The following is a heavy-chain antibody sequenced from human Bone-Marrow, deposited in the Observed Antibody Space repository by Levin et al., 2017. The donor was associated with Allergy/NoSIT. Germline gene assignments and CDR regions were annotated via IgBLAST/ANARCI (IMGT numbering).Heavy chain of an antibody. D-gene: IGHD3-10*01. CDR1: GGTFSSYA. CDR2: IIPILGIA. CDR3: ARIPALDRETYYYGSGSYYNPLYYYDGMDV. Sequence: PKASVKVSCKASGGTFSSYAISWVRQAPGQGLEWMGRIIPILGIANHAQKFQGRVTITADKSTSTAYMELSSLRSEDTAVYYCARIPALDRETYYYGSGSYYNPLYYYDGMDVWGQGTTVTVSS. J-gene: IGHJ6*02. V-gene: IGHV1-69*04.